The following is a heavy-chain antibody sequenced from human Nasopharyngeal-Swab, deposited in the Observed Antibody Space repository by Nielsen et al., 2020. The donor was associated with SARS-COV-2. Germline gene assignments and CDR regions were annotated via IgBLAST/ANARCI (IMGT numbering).Heavy chain of an antibody. V-gene: IGHV1-18*01. D-gene: IGHD3-10*01. CDR2: TSAYNGNT. CDR1: GYTFTSYG. J-gene: IGHJ5*02. CDR3: ATEFYGSGSYYSNWFDP. Sequence: ASVKVSCKASGYTFTSYGISWVRRAPGQGLEWMGWTSAYNGNTNYAQKFQGRVTMTTDTSTSTAYMELRSLRSDDTAVYYCATEFYGSGSYYSNWFDPWGQGTLVTVSS.